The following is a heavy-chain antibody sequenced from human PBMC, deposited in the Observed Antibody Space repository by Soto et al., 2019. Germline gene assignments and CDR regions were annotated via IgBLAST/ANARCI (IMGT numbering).Heavy chain of an antibody. V-gene: IGHV3-7*01. J-gene: IGHJ4*02. CDR2: IKYDGSEK. CDR1: GFTFSSYW. Sequence: EVQLVESGGGLVQPGGSLRLSCAASGFTFSSYWMSWVRQAPGKGLEWVANIKYDGSEKYYVDSLKGRFTISRDNAKNSLSLQMNRLRAEDTAVYYCAGEPEGLDYWGPGTLVTVSS. CDR3: AGEPEGLDY.